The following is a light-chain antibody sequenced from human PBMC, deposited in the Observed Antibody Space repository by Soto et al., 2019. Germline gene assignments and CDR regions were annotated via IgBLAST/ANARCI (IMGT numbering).Light chain of an antibody. V-gene: IGKV1-5*03. J-gene: IGKJ1*01. CDR3: QHYNSYSEE. CDR1: QTISSW. Sequence: DSQMTQSPSTLSGSVGYRVTITCRASQTISSWLAWYQQKPGKAPKLLIYKASTLKSGFPSRFSGSGSGTEFTLTISSLQPDDFATYYCQHYNSYSEEFGQGTKV. CDR2: KAS.